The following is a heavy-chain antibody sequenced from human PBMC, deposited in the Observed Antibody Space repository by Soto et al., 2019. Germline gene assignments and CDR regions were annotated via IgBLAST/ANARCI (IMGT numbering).Heavy chain of an antibody. Sequence: EVQLLESGGGLVQPGGSLRLSCAASRFTFSGYSMSWVRQAPGKGLEWVSGISGSGGSTYYADSVKGRFTISRDNSESTLLLQMNSLRAEDTALYYCAKAYGDTCKHYYFAYWGQGTGVTVSS. CDR2: ISGSGGST. D-gene: IGHD3-3*02. CDR1: RFTFSGYS. V-gene: IGHV3-23*01. CDR3: AKAYGDTCKHYYFAY. J-gene: IGHJ4*02.